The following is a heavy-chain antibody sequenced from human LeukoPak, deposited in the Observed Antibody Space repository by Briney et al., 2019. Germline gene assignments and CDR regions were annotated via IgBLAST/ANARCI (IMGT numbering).Heavy chain of an antibody. V-gene: IGHV4-4*07. CDR3: AREPVTGTSNFFDS. CDR2: MYTSGNP. CDR1: GGSISTYY. D-gene: IGHD6-19*01. J-gene: IGHJ4*02. Sequence: PSETLSLTCTVSGGSISTYYWSWIRQPAGKGLEWIGRMYTSGNPNYNPSLKSRVTMSVDTSKKQFSLRLSSVTAADTAVYYCAREPVTGTSNFFDSWGQGTLVTVSS.